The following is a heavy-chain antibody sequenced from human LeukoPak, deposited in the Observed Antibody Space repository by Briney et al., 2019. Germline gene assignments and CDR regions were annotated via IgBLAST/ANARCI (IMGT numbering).Heavy chain of an antibody. D-gene: IGHD1-14*01. CDR2: VYYSGNT. CDR1: GDSISNYY. J-gene: IGHJ3*02. CDR3: ARYRNEALFAFDI. Sequence: SETLSLTCTVSGDSISNYYWSWIRQPPGKGLEWIGYVYYSGNTDYNPSLKSRVTISVDTSKNQFSLRLNSVTAADTAVYYCARYRNEALFAFDIWGQGTMVTVSS. V-gene: IGHV4-59*01.